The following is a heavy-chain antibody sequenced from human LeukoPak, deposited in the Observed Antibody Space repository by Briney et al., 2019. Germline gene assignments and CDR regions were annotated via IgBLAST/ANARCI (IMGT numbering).Heavy chain of an antibody. Sequence: GASVKVSCKASGYTFTSYGISWVRQAPGQGLEWMGIINPSGGSTSYAQKFQGRVTMTRDTSTSTVYMELSSLRSEDTAVYYCASGDSRGYSYGYEGGPLDYWGQGTLVTVSS. J-gene: IGHJ4*02. V-gene: IGHV1-46*01. CDR1: GYTFTSYG. CDR2: INPSGGST. CDR3: ASGDSRGYSYGYEGGPLDY. D-gene: IGHD5-18*01.